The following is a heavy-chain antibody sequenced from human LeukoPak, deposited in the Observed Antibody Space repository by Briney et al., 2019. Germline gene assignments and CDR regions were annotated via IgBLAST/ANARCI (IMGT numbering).Heavy chain of an antibody. CDR2: IKQDGSEK. V-gene: IGHV3-7*01. D-gene: IGHD1-7*01. Sequence: PGGSLRLSCAASGFTFSSYWMSWVRQAPGKGLEWVANIKQDGSEKYYVDSVKGRFTISRDNAKNSLYLQMNSLRAEDTAVYYCARDPHWNYGEYYYYYMDVWGKGTTVTVSS. J-gene: IGHJ6*03. CDR1: GFTFSSYW. CDR3: ARDPHWNYGEYYYYYMDV.